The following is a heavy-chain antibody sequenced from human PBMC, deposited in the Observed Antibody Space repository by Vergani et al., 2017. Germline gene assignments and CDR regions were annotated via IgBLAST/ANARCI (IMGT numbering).Heavy chain of an antibody. CDR2: ISGSGGST. CDR3: AKSNWGSYFDY. CDR1: GFTFSSYA. V-gene: IGHV3-23*01. J-gene: IGHJ4*02. Sequence: EVQLLESGGGSVQPGESLRLSCVASGFTFSSYAMSWVRQAPGKGLEWVSAISGSGGSTYYADSVKGRFTISRDNSKNTLYLQMNSLRAEDTAVYYCAKSNWGSYFDYWGQGTLVTVSS. D-gene: IGHD7-27*01.